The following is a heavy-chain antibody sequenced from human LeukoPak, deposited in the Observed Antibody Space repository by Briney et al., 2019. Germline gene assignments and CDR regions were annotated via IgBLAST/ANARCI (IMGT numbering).Heavy chain of an antibody. D-gene: IGHD2-15*01. Sequence: TSETLSLTCTVSGYSISTGYYWDWIRQPPGKGLEWIGTFYHGGSTYYNPSLKSRVTISVDTSKNQFSLNLTSVTAADTAVYYCARASGWFRYYFDYWGQGTLVTVSS. CDR1: GYSISTGYY. CDR2: FYHGGST. CDR3: ARASGWFRYYFDY. V-gene: IGHV4-38-2*02. J-gene: IGHJ4*02.